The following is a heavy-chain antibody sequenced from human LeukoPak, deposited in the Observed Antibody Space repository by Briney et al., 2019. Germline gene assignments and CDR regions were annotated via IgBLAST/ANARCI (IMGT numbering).Heavy chain of an antibody. J-gene: IGHJ4*02. D-gene: IGHD2-21*02. V-gene: IGHV4-34*01. CDR1: GXSFSGYY. CDR2: TNHSGST. CDR3: ARQNFVVVTAIRIFDY. Sequence: LSETLSLTCAVNGXSFSGYYWSWIRKPPGNGQLSMGETNHSGSTNYNPSLKSRVTISVDSSKNQFSLKLTSVTAADTAVYYCARQNFVVVTAIRIFDYWGQGTLVTVSS.